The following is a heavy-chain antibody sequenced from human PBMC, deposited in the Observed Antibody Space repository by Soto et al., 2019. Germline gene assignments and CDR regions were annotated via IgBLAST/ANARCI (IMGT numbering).Heavy chain of an antibody. Sequence: SETLSLTCAVSGDSISSSNWCCWFLQPPGKGLEWMWEGYHSGTANLKPSPESRVTMSVEHSRNQFSLRLTSVTAADTAVYYCARVATKSSKTPGNFDFWGEGTLVTVSS. CDR1: GDSISSSNW. J-gene: IGHJ4*02. CDR2: GYHSGTA. V-gene: IGHV4-4*02. CDR3: ARVATKSSKTPGNFDF. D-gene: IGHD6-6*01.